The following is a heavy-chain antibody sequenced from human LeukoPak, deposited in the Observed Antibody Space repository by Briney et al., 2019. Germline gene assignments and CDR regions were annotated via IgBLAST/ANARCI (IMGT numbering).Heavy chain of an antibody. J-gene: IGHJ4*02. Sequence: GGSLRLSRAASGFTFGTHAMTWVRQAPDKGPEWVAMISYHGSNEYYADSVKGRFTISRDNSKNTLYLQMNNLRVEDTAMYYCARVHDSTGYYHYFDSWGQGTLVTVSS. CDR3: ARVHDSTGYYHYFDS. V-gene: IGHV3-30*03. CDR2: ISYHGSNE. D-gene: IGHD3-22*01. CDR1: GFTFGTHA.